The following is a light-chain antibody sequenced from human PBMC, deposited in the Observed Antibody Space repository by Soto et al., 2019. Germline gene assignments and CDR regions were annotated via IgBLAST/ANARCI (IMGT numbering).Light chain of an antibody. CDR1: QSISSY. CDR3: QQSFSVPPT. Sequence: DINMTQSPSSLSAALGDGVTITCRASQSISSYLNWYQQKPGKAPKLLIYSTSNLQSGVPSGFSGSGSGTNFSLTISNLQPEDFATYYCQQSFSVPPTFGQGTRLEIK. CDR2: STS. V-gene: IGKV1-39*01. J-gene: IGKJ5*01.